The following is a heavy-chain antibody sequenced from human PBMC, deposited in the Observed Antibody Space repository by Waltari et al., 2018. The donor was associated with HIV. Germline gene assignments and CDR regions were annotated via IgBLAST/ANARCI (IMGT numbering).Heavy chain of an antibody. Sequence: QVQLVQSGTEVKKPGASVKVSCKASGYTFTGYHMHWVPQAPGQGLEWMGWINPNSGGTKYAQKFQGRVTVTRDTSISTAYMELSRLRSDDTAVYYCTRDAASSGYWYFDLWGRGTLVTVSS. CDR3: TRDAASSGYWYFDL. J-gene: IGHJ2*01. D-gene: IGHD3-10*01. CDR1: GYTFTGYH. V-gene: IGHV1-2*02. CDR2: INPNSGGT.